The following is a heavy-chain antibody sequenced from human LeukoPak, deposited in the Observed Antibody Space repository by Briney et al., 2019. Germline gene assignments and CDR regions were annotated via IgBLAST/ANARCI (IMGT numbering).Heavy chain of an antibody. CDR3: AKGFYDSGTSLSALDY. CDR2: ISGSAGTT. D-gene: IGHD3-10*01. Sequence: GGSLRLSCAASGFTFIRYAMSSVRQGLGRGLERVSVISGSAGTTKYADSVKGRFTISRDNSKNTLSLQMNSLGAEDTAVYYCAKGFYDSGTSLSALDYWGQGTLVTVSS. CDR1: GFTFIRYA. V-gene: IGHV3-23*01. J-gene: IGHJ4*02.